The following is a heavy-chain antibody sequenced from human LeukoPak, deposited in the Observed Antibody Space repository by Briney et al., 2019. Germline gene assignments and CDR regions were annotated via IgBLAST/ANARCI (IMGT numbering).Heavy chain of an antibody. V-gene: IGHV3-48*04. Sequence: GGSLRLSCAASGSTFRSHTMNWVLQAPGKGLEWISYISNTGSVIYYADSVKGRFTISRDNAKDSLYLHMNTLRAEDTAVYYCARDYKGLSEYWGQGTLVTVSS. J-gene: IGHJ4*02. CDR2: ISNTGSVI. CDR1: GSTFRSHT. D-gene: IGHD1-1*01. CDR3: ARDYKGLSEY.